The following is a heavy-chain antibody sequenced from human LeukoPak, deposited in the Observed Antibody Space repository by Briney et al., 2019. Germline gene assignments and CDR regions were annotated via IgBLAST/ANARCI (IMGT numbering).Heavy chain of an antibody. D-gene: IGHD3-3*01. CDR2: ISSSGSTI. CDR3: AGHWSGYDAFDI. Sequence: PGGSLRLSCAASGFTFSSYGMHWVRQAPGKGLEWVSYISSSGSTIYYADSVKGRFTISRDNAKNSLYLQMNSLRAEDTAVYYCAGHWSGYDAFDIWGQGTMVTVSS. CDR1: GFTFSSYG. J-gene: IGHJ3*02. V-gene: IGHV3-48*04.